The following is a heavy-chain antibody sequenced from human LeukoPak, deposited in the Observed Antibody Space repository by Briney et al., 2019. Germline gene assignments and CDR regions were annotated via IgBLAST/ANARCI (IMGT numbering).Heavy chain of an antibody. CDR1: GFTFSSYA. CDR3: AKDGPYYYDSSGSGAPDAFDI. V-gene: IGHV3-23*01. D-gene: IGHD3-22*01. CDR2: ISGSGGST. J-gene: IGHJ3*02. Sequence: GGSLRLSCAASGFTFSSYAMSWVRQAPGKGLEWVSAISGSGGSTYYADSVKGRFTISRDNSKNTLYLQMNSLRAEDTAVYYCAKDGPYYYDSSGSGAPDAFDIWGQGTMVTVSS.